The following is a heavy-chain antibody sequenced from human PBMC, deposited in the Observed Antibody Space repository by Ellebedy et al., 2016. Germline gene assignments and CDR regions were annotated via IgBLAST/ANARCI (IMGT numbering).Heavy chain of an antibody. CDR3: AAGTGAPGAGDY. Sequence: SETLSLTCTVSGGSITSTLSYWSWIRQPPGKGLEWIGYIYYSGSTYYNPSLKSRVTISVDKSKNQLSLNLTSVTAADTAVYFCAAGTGAPGAGDYWGQGIRVTVTS. CDR1: GGSITSTLSY. V-gene: IGHV4-30-4*02. D-gene: IGHD2-2*01. J-gene: IGHJ4*02. CDR2: IYYSGST.